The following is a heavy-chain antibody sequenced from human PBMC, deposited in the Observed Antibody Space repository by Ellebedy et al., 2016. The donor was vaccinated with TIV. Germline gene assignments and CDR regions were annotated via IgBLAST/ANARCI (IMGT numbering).Heavy chain of an antibody. CDR3: ARGYDIDGHKA. CDR2: INWHGGST. J-gene: IGHJ5*02. D-gene: IGHD3-9*01. V-gene: IGHV3-20*04. CDR1: GFTFADYG. Sequence: GESLKISCAASGFTFADYGMSWVRQAPGKGLGWVCGINWHGGSTGYADSVKGRFTISRDNAKNSLYLQMNSLRAEDTALYYCARGYDIDGHKAWGQGTLVTVSS.